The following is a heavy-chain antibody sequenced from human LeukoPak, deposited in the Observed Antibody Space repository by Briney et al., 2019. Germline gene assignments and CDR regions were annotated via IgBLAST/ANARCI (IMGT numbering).Heavy chain of an antibody. D-gene: IGHD3-9*01. Sequence: TGGSLRLSCAASGFTFSNSAMNWVRQAPGKGLEWVSSIDYGSSHIYYAASVRGRFTISRDNARSSVYLQMNSLRVEDTAVYYCARDPLRYLRVGHYDYWGQGTLVAVSS. J-gene: IGHJ4*02. CDR1: GFTFSNSA. CDR2: IDYGSSHI. CDR3: ARDPLRYLRVGHYDY. V-gene: IGHV3-21*01.